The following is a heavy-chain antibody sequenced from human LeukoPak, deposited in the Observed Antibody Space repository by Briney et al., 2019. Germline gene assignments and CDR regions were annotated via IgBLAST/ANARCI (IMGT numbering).Heavy chain of an antibody. CDR1: GFTFSSYA. CDR2: IIGSGGDT. D-gene: IGHD6-13*01. V-gene: IGHV3-23*01. J-gene: IGHJ4*02. Sequence: GGSLRLSCAASGFTFSSYAMSWVRQAPGKGLEWDSTIIGSGGDTYYADSVKGRFTISRDTSKNTLYLQMKSLRAEDTAVYYCAKAWAAAGTFASWGQGTLVTVSS. CDR3: AKAWAAAGTFAS.